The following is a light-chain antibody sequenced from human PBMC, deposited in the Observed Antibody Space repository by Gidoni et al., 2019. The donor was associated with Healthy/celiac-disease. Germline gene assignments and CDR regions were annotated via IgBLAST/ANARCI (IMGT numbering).Light chain of an antibody. Sequence: SYELPPPPSVSVSPGQTARITCSGAALPKKYAYWYQQKSGQAPVLVIYEESKRPSGIPERFSGSSSGTMATLTISGAQVEDEADYYCYSTDSSGNHRVFGGGTKLTVL. CDR2: EES. CDR3: YSTDSSGNHRV. J-gene: IGLJ2*01. V-gene: IGLV3-10*01. CDR1: ALPKKY.